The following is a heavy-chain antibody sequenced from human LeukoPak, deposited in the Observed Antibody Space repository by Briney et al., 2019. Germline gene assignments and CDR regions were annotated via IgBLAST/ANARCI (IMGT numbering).Heavy chain of an antibody. CDR3: ASLVPATAGYFDY. D-gene: IGHD2-2*01. CDR2: INHSGST. Sequence: SETLSLTCAVYGGSFSGYYWSWIRQPPGKGLEWIGEINHSGSTNYNPSLKSRVTISVDTSKNQFSLKLSSVTAADTAVYYCASLVPATAGYFDYWGQGTLVTVSS. V-gene: IGHV4-34*01. CDR1: GGSFSGYY. J-gene: IGHJ4*02.